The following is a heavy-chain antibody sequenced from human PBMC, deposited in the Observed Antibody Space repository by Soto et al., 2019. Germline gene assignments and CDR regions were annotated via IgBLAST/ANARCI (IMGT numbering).Heavy chain of an antibody. J-gene: IGHJ4*02. D-gene: IGHD3-10*01. CDR1: GFTFDDYA. CDR3: AKSPHGSGYWHHFDY. CDR2: ISWNSGSI. Sequence: EVQLVESGGGLVQPGRSLRLSCAASGFTFDDYAMHWVRQAPGKGLEWVSGISWNSGSIGYADSVKGRFTISRDNAKNSLYLQMNSLRAEDTALYYCAKSPHGSGYWHHFDYWGQGTLVTVSS. V-gene: IGHV3-9*01.